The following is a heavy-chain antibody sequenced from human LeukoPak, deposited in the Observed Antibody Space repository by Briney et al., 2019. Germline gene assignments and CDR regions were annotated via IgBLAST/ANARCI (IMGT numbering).Heavy chain of an antibody. V-gene: IGHV4-59*02. CDR1: GGSVSNYY. CDR3: ARTKGSGWYSMDV. Sequence: SETLSLTCTVSGGSVSNYYWSWIRQSPGKGLEWIGYIYYTETSYNPSLKSRVTISADTSKNQFSLKLSSVTAADTAVYYCARTKGSGWYSMDVWGKGTTVTISS. J-gene: IGHJ6*04. D-gene: IGHD6-19*01. CDR2: IYYTET.